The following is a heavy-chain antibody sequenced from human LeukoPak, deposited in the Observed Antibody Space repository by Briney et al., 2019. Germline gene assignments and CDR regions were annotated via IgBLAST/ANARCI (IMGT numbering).Heavy chain of an antibody. CDR2: IYHSGST. Sequence: SETLSLTCTVSGGSISSGGYYWSWIRQPPGKGLEWIGYIYHSGSTYYNPSLKSRVTISVDRSKNQFSLKLSSVTAADTAVYYCARVYDSSGYYSFRWFDPWGQGTLVTVSS. CDR3: ARVYDSSGYYSFRWFDP. D-gene: IGHD3-22*01. CDR1: GGSISSGGYY. V-gene: IGHV4-30-2*01. J-gene: IGHJ5*02.